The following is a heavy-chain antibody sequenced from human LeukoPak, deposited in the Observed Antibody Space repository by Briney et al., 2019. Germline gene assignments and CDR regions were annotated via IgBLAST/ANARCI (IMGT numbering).Heavy chain of an antibody. CDR3: AKNRDIVLMVYARGHFDY. Sequence: GGSLRLSCAASGFTFSSYAMSWVRRAQGRGLGGAQAIIGSGVGQYSADSVKGRFTISRDNSKNTLYLQMNSLRAEDTAVYYCAKNRDIVLMVYARGHFDYWGQGTLVTVSS. V-gene: IGHV3-23*01. CDR1: GFTFSSYA. CDR2: IIGSGVGQ. J-gene: IGHJ4*02. D-gene: IGHD2-8*01.